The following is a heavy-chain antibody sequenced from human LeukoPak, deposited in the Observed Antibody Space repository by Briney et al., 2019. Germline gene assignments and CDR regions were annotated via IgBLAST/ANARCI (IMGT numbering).Heavy chain of an antibody. D-gene: IGHD3-22*01. CDR1: GYTFTSYG. V-gene: IGHV1-18*01. J-gene: IGHJ6*02. Sequence: ASVKVSCKASGYTFTSYGISWVRQAPGQGLEWMGWISAYNGNTNYAQKLQGRVTMTTDTSTSTAYMELRSLRSDDTAVYYCARDGKQAAAGTYYDSSGYYYYGMDVWGQGTTVTVSS. CDR2: ISAYNGNT. CDR3: ARDGKQAAAGTYYDSSGYYYYGMDV.